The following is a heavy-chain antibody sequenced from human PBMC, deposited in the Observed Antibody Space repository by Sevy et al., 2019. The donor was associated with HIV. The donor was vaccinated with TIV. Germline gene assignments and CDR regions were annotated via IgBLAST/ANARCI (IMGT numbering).Heavy chain of an antibody. CDR2: ISGRHGTP. V-gene: IGHV3-23*01. J-gene: IGHJ4*02. CDR3: AKSEWGNIGFCTRSSCYPFDY. Sequence: GGSLRLSCAASGFTFTSYAMSWVRQAPGKGLEWVSSISGRHGTPYYADSVKGRFTISRDNSKNTLYLQMSSLRAEDTAVYYCAKSEWGNIGFCTRSSCYPFDYWGQGTLVTVSS. D-gene: IGHD2-2*01. CDR1: GFTFTSYA.